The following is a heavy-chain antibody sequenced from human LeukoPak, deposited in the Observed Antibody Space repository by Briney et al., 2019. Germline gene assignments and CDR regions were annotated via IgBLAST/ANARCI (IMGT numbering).Heavy chain of an antibody. CDR3: AREVWGPGGFYF. J-gene: IGHJ4*02. CDR2: ISSSGAYM. Sequence: GGSLSLSCAASGFTFSSYSMNWVRQAPGKGLEWVSSISSSGAYMYYADSVKGRFTIYRDNAKSSLYLQVNILRAEDMAVYYCAREVWGPGGFYFWGQGGLVTVSS. CDR1: GFTFSSYS. D-gene: IGHD3-16*01. V-gene: IGHV3-21*01.